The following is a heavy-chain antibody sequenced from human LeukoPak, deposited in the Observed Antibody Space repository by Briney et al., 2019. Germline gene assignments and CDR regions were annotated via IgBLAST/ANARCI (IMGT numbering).Heavy chain of an antibody. CDR1: GFTFSSYA. V-gene: IGHV3-23*01. Sequence: GGSLRLSRAASGFTFSSYAMSWVRQAPGKGLEWVSAISGSGGSTYYADSVKGRFTISRDNSKNTLYLQMNSLRAEDTAVYYCAPLPTAHTAMVRGNYWGQGTLVTVSS. J-gene: IGHJ4*02. CDR2: ISGSGGST. D-gene: IGHD5-18*01. CDR3: APLPTAHTAMVRGNY.